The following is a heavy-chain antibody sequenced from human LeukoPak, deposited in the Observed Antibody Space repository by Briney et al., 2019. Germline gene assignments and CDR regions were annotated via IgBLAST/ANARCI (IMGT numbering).Heavy chain of an antibody. CDR3: ARTSSGWGYFDY. CDR2: IYYSGNT. Sequence: SETLSLTCTVSGGSISSGSYYWSWIRQPPGKGLEWIGYIYYSGNTNYNPSLKSRVTISVDTSKNQFSLKLSSVTAADTAVYYCARTSSGWGYFDYWGQGTLVTVSS. D-gene: IGHD6-19*01. J-gene: IGHJ4*02. V-gene: IGHV4-61*01. CDR1: GGSISSGSYY.